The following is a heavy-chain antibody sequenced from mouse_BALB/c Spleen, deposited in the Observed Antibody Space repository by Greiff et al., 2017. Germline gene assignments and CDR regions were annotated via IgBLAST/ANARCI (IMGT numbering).Heavy chain of an antibody. CDR2: IDPSDSET. CDR1: GYSFTSYW. J-gene: IGHJ2*01. V-gene: IGHV1S126*01. D-gene: IGHD2-4*01. CDR3: ARWTMITDGTGVDY. Sequence: VKLVESGPQLVRPGASVKISCKASGYSFTSYWMHWVKQRPGQGLEWIGMIDPSDSETRLNQKFKDKATLTVDKSSSTAYMQLSSPTSEDSAVYYCARWTMITDGTGVDYWGQGTTLTVSS.